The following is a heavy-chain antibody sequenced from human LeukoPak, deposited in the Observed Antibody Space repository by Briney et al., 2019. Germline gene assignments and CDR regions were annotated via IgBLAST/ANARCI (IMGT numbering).Heavy chain of an antibody. V-gene: IGHV3-48*04. CDR1: RFTFSSHN. D-gene: IGHD3-3*01. J-gene: IGHJ6*03. CDR2: ISSSGSTI. CDR3: ARSEGDYDFWSGSNYYMDV. Sequence: GGSLRLSCAASRFTFSSHNMHWVRQAPGKGLEWVSYISSSGSTIYYADSVKGRFTISRDNAKNSLYLQMNSLRAEDTAVYYCARSEGDYDFWSGSNYYMDVWGKGTTVTVSS.